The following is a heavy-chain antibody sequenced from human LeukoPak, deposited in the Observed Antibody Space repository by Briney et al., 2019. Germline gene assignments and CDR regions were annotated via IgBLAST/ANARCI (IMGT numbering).Heavy chain of an antibody. Sequence: GGSLRLSCAASGFTFSDYYMSWIRQAPGKGLEWVSYISSGGSAIYYADSVKGRFTISRDTAKKSLFLQMNSLRAEDTAVYYCARVFRGRSVIDYWGQGSLVTVSS. CDR3: ARVFRGRSVIDY. D-gene: IGHD1-26*01. J-gene: IGHJ4*02. V-gene: IGHV3-11*01. CDR1: GFTFSDYY. CDR2: ISSGGSAI.